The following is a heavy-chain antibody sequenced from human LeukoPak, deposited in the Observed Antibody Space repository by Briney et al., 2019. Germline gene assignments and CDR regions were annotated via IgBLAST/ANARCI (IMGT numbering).Heavy chain of an antibody. V-gene: IGHV3-9*03. CDR1: GFTFDDYA. CDR3: AKAGHGDYIDY. CDR2: ISWNSGCI. Sequence: VRSLRLSCAASGFTFDDYAMHWVRQAPGKGLEWVSGISWNSGCIGYADSVKGRFTISRDNAKNSLYLQMNSLRAEDMALYYCAKAGHGDYIDYWGQGTLVTVSS. J-gene: IGHJ4*02. D-gene: IGHD4-17*01.